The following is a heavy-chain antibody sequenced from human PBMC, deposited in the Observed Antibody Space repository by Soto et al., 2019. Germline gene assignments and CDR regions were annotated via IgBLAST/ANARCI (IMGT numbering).Heavy chain of an antibody. Sequence: SETLSLTCAVYGGSFSGYYWSWIRQPPGKGLEWIGEINHSGSTNYNPSLKSRVTISVDTSKNQFSLKLSSVTAADTAVYYCARGHYYGSGSYYRGPYYSDYWGQGTLVTVSS. V-gene: IGHV4-34*01. D-gene: IGHD3-10*01. CDR1: GGSFSGYY. J-gene: IGHJ4*02. CDR3: ARGHYYGSGSYYRGPYYSDY. CDR2: INHSGST.